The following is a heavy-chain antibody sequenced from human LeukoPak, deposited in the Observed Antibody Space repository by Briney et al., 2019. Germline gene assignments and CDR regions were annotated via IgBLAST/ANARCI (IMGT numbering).Heavy chain of an antibody. V-gene: IGHV4-34*01. D-gene: IGHD3-3*01. CDR3: ASHSTPYYDFWSGYYSWFDP. CDR1: GGSFSGYY. Sequence: PSETLSLTCAVYGGSFSGYYWSWIRQPPGKGLEWIGSIYYSGSTYYNPSLKSRVTISVDTSKNQFSLKLSSVTAADTAVYYCASHSTPYYDFWSGYYSWFDPWGQGTLVTVSS. J-gene: IGHJ5*02. CDR2: IYYSGST.